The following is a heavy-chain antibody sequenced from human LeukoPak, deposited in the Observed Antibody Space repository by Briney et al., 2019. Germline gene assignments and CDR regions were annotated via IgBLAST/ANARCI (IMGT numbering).Heavy chain of an antibody. D-gene: IGHD5-18*01. CDR3: ARDDPWTQTWSPLDY. CDR2: ISSSSSYI. J-gene: IGHJ4*02. Sequence: PGGSLRLSCAASGFTFSSYSMNWVRQAPGKGLEWVSSISSSSSYIYYADSVKGRFTISRDNAKNSLYLQMNSLRAEDTAVYYCARDDPWTQTWSPLDYWGQGTLVTVSS. CDR1: GFTFSSYS. V-gene: IGHV3-21*01.